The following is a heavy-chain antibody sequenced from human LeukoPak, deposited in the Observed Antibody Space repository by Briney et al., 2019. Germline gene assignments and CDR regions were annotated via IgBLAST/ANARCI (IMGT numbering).Heavy chain of an antibody. CDR2: ISGSGGST. Sequence: GGSLRLSCAASGFTFSSYAMSWVRQAPGKGLEWVSAISGSGGSTYYADSVKGRFTISRDNSKNTLYLQMNSLRAEDTAVYYCAKGGYCSSTSCYWDYWGQGTLVTVSS. J-gene: IGHJ4*02. CDR1: GFTFSSYA. CDR3: AKGGYCSSTSCYWDY. V-gene: IGHV3-23*01. D-gene: IGHD2-2*01.